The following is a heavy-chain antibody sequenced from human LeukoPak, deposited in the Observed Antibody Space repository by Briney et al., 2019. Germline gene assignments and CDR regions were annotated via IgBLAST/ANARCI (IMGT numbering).Heavy chain of an antibody. CDR1: GGSISSGSYS. V-gene: IGHV4-30-2*01. D-gene: IGHD7-27*01. CDR2: IYPRGST. J-gene: IGHJ4*02. CDR3: ARFSPRAMGNYLDF. Sequence: ASETLSLTCAVSGGSISSGSYSWSWIRQPPGKGLEWIGYIYPRGSTYYNPSLKSRVILSLDKSANQFSLNLSSVTAADTAVYYCARFSPRAMGNYLDFWGQGTLVTVSS.